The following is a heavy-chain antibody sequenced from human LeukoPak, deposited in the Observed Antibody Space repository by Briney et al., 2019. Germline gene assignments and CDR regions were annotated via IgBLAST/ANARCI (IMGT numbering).Heavy chain of an antibody. CDR3: AGRSSSSSGWFDP. J-gene: IGHJ5*02. CDR1: GGSIRSYY. CDR2: IYTSGST. V-gene: IGHV4-4*07. Sequence: PSETLSLTCTVSGGSIRSYYWSWIRQPAAKGLERIGRIYTSGSTNHNPSLKSRVTMSVDTSKNQFSLKLSSVTAADTAVYYCAGRSSSSSGWFDPWGEGALVTVYS. D-gene: IGHD6-6*01.